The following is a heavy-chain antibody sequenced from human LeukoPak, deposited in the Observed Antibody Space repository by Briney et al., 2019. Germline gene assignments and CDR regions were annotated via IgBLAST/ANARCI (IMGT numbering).Heavy chain of an antibody. V-gene: IGHV1-46*01. CDR1: GYTFTSYH. CDR2: INPSGGST. Sequence: ASVKVSCKASGYTFTSYHMHWVRQAPGQGLEWMGIINPSGGSTSYARKFQGRVTMTRDMSTSTVYMELSSLRSEDTAVYYCAREDGYKGFDIWGQGTMVTVSS. CDR3: AREDGYKGFDI. D-gene: IGHD5-24*01. J-gene: IGHJ3*02.